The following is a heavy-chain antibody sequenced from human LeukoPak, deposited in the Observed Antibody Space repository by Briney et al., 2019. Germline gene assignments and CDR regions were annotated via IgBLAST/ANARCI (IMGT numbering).Heavy chain of an antibody. CDR2: FDPEDGET. CDR3: ATGGDYVGLFFDY. V-gene: IGHV1-24*01. Sequence: ASVKVSCKVSGYTLTELSMHWVRQAPGKGLEWMGGFDPEDGETIYAQKFQGRVTMTEDTSTDTAYMELGSLRSEDTAVYYCATGGDYVGLFFDYWGQGTLVTVSS. CDR1: GYTLTELS. D-gene: IGHD4-17*01. J-gene: IGHJ4*02.